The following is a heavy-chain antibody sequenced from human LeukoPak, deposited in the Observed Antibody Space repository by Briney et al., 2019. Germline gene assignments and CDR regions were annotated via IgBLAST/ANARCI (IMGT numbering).Heavy chain of an antibody. J-gene: IGHJ5*02. V-gene: IGHV4-59*01. CDR1: GGSISSCY. D-gene: IGHD3-22*01. CDR3: ARERRDYYDSSGYYYFWFDP. Sequence: PSETLSLTCTVSGGSISSCYWSWIRQPPGKGLEWIGYIYYSGSTNYDPSLKSRVTISVDTSKNQFSLKLSSVTAADTAVYYCARERRDYYDSSGYYYFWFDPWGQGTLVTVSS. CDR2: IYYSGST.